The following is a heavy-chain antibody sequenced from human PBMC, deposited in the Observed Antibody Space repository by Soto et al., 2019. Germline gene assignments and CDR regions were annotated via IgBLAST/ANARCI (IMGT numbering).Heavy chain of an antibody. Sequence: QVLLVQSGAEVKKPGASVKVSCTASGYTFISYGISWVRQAPGQGLEWMGWISVYNGDTKFAQKLQDRVTMTTDTSTNTAYMELRSLRSDDTAVYYCARDGSSSWYKSESQHWGQGTLVTVSS. V-gene: IGHV1-18*01. D-gene: IGHD6-13*01. CDR1: GYTFISYG. J-gene: IGHJ1*01. CDR2: ISVYNGDT. CDR3: ARDGSSSWYKSESQH.